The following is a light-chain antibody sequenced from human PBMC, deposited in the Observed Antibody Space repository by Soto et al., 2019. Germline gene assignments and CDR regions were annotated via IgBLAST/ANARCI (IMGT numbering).Light chain of an antibody. J-gene: IGLJ1*01. Sequence: QSVLTQPPSVSGAPGQRVTISCTGSNSNIGAGYDVHWYQHRPGTAPKLLVFGNSNRPSGVPVPDRFSGSKSGTSASLTVSGLQAEDEAEYYCSSYAGTNRVFGTGTKVTVL. CDR2: GNS. V-gene: IGLV1-40*01. CDR1: NSNIGAGYD. CDR3: SSYAGTNRV.